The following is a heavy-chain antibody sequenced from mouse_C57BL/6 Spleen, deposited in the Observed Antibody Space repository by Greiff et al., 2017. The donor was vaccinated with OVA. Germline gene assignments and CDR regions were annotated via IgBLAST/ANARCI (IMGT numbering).Heavy chain of an antibody. Sequence: VQLVESGAELVKPGASVKISCKASGYAFSSYWMHWVKQRPGKGLEWIGQIYPGDGDTNYNGKFKGKATLTADKSSSTAYMQLSSLTSEDSAVYFCAKDYYGPYFDYWGQGTTLTVSS. CDR1: GYAFSSYW. CDR3: AKDYYGPYFDY. V-gene: IGHV1-80*01. J-gene: IGHJ2*01. CDR2: IYPGDGDT. D-gene: IGHD1-1*01.